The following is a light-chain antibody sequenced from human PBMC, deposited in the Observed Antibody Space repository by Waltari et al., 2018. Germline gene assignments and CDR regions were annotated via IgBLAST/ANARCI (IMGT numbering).Light chain of an antibody. V-gene: IGLV3-21*02. Sequence: SFVLTQPPSVSAAPGQTATLAWAGKNNGSKNVHWGQQKPGPAPVLAVYDDADRPSGIPERFSGSNSGNTATLTISRVEVEDEADYYCQVRDSSNDHWVFGGGTKLSVL. CDR2: DDA. CDR1: NNGSKN. J-gene: IGLJ3*02. CDR3: QVRDSSNDHWV.